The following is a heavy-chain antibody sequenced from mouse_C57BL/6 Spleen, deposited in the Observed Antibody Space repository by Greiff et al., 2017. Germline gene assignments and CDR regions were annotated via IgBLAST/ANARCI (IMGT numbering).Heavy chain of an antibody. J-gene: IGHJ1*03. D-gene: IGHD1-1*01. CDR3: ARQYYGSTYWYFDV. CDR1: GFTFSSYG. CDR2: ISSGGSYT. V-gene: IGHV5-6*01. Sequence: EVKLMESGGDLVKPGGSLKLSCAASGFTFSSYGMSWVRQTPDKRLEWVATISSGGSYTYYPDSVKGRFTISRDNAKNTLYLQMSSLKSEDTAMYYCARQYYGSTYWYFDVWGTGTTVTVSS.